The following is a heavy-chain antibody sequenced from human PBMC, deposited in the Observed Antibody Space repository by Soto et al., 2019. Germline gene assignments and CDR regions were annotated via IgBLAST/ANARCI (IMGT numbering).Heavy chain of an antibody. V-gene: IGHV4-4*07. D-gene: IGHD3-22*01. Sequence: QVQLQESGPGLVRPSETLSLTCSVSGSSFTGDYWSWIRQPAGKGLEWIGRVFGNGAGTPIYNSSIKKRVTMSVDSSTKQFFLSVPSVTAADTAVYFCARDLPPYDRRRQSAGAFEDWGQGILVTVAS. J-gene: IGHJ4*02. CDR1: GSSFTGDY. CDR2: VFGNGAGTP. CDR3: ARDLPPYDRRRQSAGAFED.